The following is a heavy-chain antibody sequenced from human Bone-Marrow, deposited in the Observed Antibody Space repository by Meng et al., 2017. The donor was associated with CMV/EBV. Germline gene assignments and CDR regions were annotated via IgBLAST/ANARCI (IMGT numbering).Heavy chain of an antibody. CDR1: GFTVSSNY. CDR2: IYSGGST. CDR3: ARVPRYSGSYDYYYGMDV. J-gene: IGHJ6*02. Sequence: GGSLRLSCAASGFTVSSNYMSWVRQAPGKGLEWVAVIYSGGSTYYADSVKGRFTISRDNSKNTLYLQMNSLRAEDTAVYYCARVPRYSGSYDYYYGMDVWGQGTTVTVSS. D-gene: IGHD1-26*01. V-gene: IGHV3-53*01.